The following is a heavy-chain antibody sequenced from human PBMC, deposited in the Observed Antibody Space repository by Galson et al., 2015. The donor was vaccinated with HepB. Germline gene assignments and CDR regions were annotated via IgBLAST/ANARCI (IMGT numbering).Heavy chain of an antibody. CDR2: INTNTGNP. CDR1: GYSFTNYA. J-gene: IGHJ3*02. Sequence: SVKVSCKASGYSFTNYAIHWVRQAPGQGLEWMAWINTNTGNPTYAQGFTGRFVFSLDTSVSRAHLQISSLKVEDTAIDYCARSRWEVPALDIWGQGTMVTVSS. CDR3: ARSRWEVPALDI. V-gene: IGHV7-4-1*02. D-gene: IGHD1-26*01.